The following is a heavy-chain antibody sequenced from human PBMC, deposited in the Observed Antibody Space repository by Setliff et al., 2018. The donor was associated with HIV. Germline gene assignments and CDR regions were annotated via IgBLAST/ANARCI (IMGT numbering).Heavy chain of an antibody. CDR1: GASISSSSHH. CDR2: IYYTGST. V-gene: IGHV4-39*01. CDR3: ARIVRWELVAASTFFYYYMDV. Sequence: ETLSLTCTVSGASISSSSHHWAWIRQPPGKGLEYIGNIYYTGSTHHNPSLESRVATSVDTSKNQFSLKLSSVTAADTAVYYCARIVRWELVAASTFFYYYMDVWGKGTTVTVSS. D-gene: IGHD1-26*01. J-gene: IGHJ6*03.